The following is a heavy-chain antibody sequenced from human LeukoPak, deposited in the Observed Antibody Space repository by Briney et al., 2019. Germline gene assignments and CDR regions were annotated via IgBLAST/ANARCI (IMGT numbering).Heavy chain of an antibody. CDR3: ARDLCSSTSCYTRNWFDP. CDR1: GDSVSSNSAA. D-gene: IGHD2-2*02. J-gene: IGHJ5*02. CDR2: TYYRSKWYN. V-gene: IGHV6-1*01. Sequence: SQTLSLTCAISGDSVSSNSAAWNWIRQSPSRGLEWLGRTYYRSKWYNDYAVSVKSRITINPDTSKNQFSLQLNSVTPEDTAAYYCARDLCSSTSCYTRNWFDPWGQGTLVTVSS.